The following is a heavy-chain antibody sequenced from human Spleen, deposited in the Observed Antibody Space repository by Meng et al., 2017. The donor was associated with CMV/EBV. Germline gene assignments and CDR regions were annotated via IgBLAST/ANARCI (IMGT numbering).Heavy chain of an antibody. D-gene: IGHD2-8*01. CDR3: ARSNEYYYYAMDV. J-gene: IGHJ6*02. CDR2: IYFTGST. CDR1: GDSITSNGYY. Sequence: SETLSLTCTVSGDSITSNGYYWGWIRQPPGKGLEWIGSIYFTGSTYYNPSLKSRLTISVDTSESHFSLWLSSVIAADAADYYCARSNEYYYYAMDVWGQGTTVTVSS. V-gene: IGHV4-39*02.